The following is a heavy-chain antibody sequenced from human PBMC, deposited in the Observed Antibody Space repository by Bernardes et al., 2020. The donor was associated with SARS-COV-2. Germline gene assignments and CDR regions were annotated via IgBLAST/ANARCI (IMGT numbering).Heavy chain of an antibody. Sequence: ASVKVSCKTSAYPFTNFGIPWVRQAPGQGLEWMGWISPSTGHTNYAQKFQDRFTMTTETSTSTAYMELRSLRSDDTAVYYCAGDDLGVGRFGAEYWGQGTLVTVSS. J-gene: IGHJ4*02. CDR2: ISPSTGHT. D-gene: IGHD3-10*01. CDR3: AGDDLGVGRFGAEY. CDR1: AYPFTNFG. V-gene: IGHV1-18*01.